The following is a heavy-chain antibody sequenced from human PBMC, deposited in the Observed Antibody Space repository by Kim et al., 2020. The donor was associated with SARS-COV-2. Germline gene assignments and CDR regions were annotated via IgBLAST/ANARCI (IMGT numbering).Heavy chain of an antibody. CDR3: ARSDYGDYGGYFDY. V-gene: IGHV4-31*02. D-gene: IGHD4-17*01. J-gene: IGHJ4*02. Sequence: SPSLKSRISISADTSKNRFSLKLSSVTAADTAVYYCARSDYGDYGGYFDYWGQGTLVTVSS.